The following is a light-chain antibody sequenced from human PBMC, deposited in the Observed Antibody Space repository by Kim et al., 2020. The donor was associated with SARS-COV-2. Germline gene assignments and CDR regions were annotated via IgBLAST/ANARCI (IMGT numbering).Light chain of an antibody. V-gene: IGLV1-47*01. Sequence: QSVLTQPPSASGTPGQRVTISCSGSSSNIGSNYVYWYQQFPGAAPKLLVYRNNQRPSGVPVRFSGSKSGTATSLVISGLRSEDEADYYCASWDDSLSGPVFGGGTQLTVL. CDR3: ASWDDSLSGPV. CDR1: SSNIGSNY. J-gene: IGLJ3*02. CDR2: RNN.